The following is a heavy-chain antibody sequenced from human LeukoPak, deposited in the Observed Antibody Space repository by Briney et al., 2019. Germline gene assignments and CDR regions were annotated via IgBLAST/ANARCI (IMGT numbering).Heavy chain of an antibody. CDR2: IIPMYGRG. J-gene: IGHJ6*04. Sequence: ASVKVSCKASGGTFTNYAISWVRQAPGQGLEWMGGIIPMYGRGNYAQKFQGRVTITADESTSTAYMELSSLRSEDTAVYYCAREGARTRGVDVWGKGTTVTVSS. CDR1: GGTFTNYA. D-gene: IGHD1-26*01. V-gene: IGHV1-69*01. CDR3: AREGARTRGVDV.